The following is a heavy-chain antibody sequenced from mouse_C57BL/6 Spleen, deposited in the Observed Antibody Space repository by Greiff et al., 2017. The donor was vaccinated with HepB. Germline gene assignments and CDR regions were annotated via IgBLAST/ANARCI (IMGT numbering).Heavy chain of an antibody. Sequence: QVHVKQSGAELVRPGASVTLSCKASGYTFTDYEMHWVKQTPVHGLEWIGAIDPETGGTAYNQKFKGKAILTADKSSSTAYMELRSLTSEDSAVYYCTRREESNYEAMDYWGQGTSVTVSS. V-gene: IGHV1-15*01. CDR2: IDPETGGT. CDR3: TRREESNYEAMDY. J-gene: IGHJ4*01. CDR1: GYTFTDYE. D-gene: IGHD2-5*01.